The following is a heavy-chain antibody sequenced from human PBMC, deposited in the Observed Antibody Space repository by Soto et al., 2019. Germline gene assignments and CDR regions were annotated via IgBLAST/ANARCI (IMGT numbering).Heavy chain of an antibody. J-gene: IGHJ4*02. D-gene: IGHD3-22*01. Sequence: GGSLRLSCAASGFTFSSYGMHWARQAPGKGLEWVAVISYDGSNKYYADSVKGRFTISRDNSKNTLYLQMNSLRAEDTAVYYCAKIPYYYDSSGDYWGQGTLVTVSS. CDR3: AKIPYYYDSSGDY. CDR1: GFTFSSYG. V-gene: IGHV3-30*18. CDR2: ISYDGSNK.